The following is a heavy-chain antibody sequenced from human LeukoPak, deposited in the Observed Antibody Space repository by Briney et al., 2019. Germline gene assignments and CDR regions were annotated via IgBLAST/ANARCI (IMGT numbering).Heavy chain of an antibody. D-gene: IGHD6-19*01. Sequence: GRSLRLSCAASGFTFSSYAMHWVRQAPGKGLEWVAVISYDGSNKYYADFVKGRFTISRDNSKNTLYLQMNSLRAEDTAVYYCAREIGIAVAGTELNDAFDIWGQGTMVTVSS. V-gene: IGHV3-30-3*01. CDR1: GFTFSSYA. J-gene: IGHJ3*02. CDR2: ISYDGSNK. CDR3: AREIGIAVAGTELNDAFDI.